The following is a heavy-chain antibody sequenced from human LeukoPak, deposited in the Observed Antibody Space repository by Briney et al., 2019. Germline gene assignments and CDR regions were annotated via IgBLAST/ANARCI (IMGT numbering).Heavy chain of an antibody. V-gene: IGHV3-9*01. Sequence: PGRSLRLSCAASGFNFHDYAMHWVRHAPGKGLEWVSSISWNSDRIDYADSVKGRFTISRDNARNSLFLQMDSLRVEDTAFYYCAKDIDSSRWFYFDYWGQGTLVTVSS. CDR2: ISWNSDRI. CDR3: AKDIDSSRWFYFDY. J-gene: IGHJ4*02. D-gene: IGHD3-22*01. CDR1: GFNFHDYA.